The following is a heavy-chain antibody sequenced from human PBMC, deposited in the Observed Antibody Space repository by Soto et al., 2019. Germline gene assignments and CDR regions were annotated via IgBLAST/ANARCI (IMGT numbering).Heavy chain of an antibody. CDR3: AKHAAATAPDY. D-gene: IGHD6-13*01. CDR2: ISGSGGGT. Sequence: EVQLLESGGGLGQPGGSLRLSCAASGFTYSSYAMSWVRQAPGTGLEWVSLISGSGGGTYYADSVKGRFTVSRDNSKNTLYLQMNSLRAEDTAVFYCAKHAAATAPDYWGQGTLVTVSS. V-gene: IGHV3-23*01. CDR1: GFTYSSYA. J-gene: IGHJ4*02.